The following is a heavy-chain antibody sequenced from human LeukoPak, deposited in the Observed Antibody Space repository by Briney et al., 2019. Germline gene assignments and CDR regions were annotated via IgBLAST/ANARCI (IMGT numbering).Heavy chain of an antibody. CDR1: GFTFSSYG. V-gene: IGHV3-33*01. CDR3: AREVTECSSTSCYSAFDI. Sequence: GGSLGLSCAASGFTFSSYGMHWVRQAPGKGLEWVAVIWYDGSNKYYADSVKGRFTISRDNSKNTLYLQMNSLRAEDTAVYYCAREVTECSSTSCYSAFDIWGQGTMVTVSS. D-gene: IGHD2-2*02. J-gene: IGHJ3*02. CDR2: IWYDGSNK.